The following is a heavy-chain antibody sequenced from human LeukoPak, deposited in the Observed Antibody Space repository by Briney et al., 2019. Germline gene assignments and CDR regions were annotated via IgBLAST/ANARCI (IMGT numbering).Heavy chain of an antibody. Sequence: SETLSLTCTVSGGSISSYYWSWIRQPPGKGLEWIGYIYYSGSTNYNPSLKSRVTISVDTSKNQFSLRLSSVTAADTAVYFCARLTTRNRGLIGPRKYYFDYWGQGTLVTVSS. J-gene: IGHJ4*02. CDR2: IYYSGST. V-gene: IGHV4-59*08. CDR1: GGSISSYY. CDR3: ARLTTRNRGLIGPRKYYFDY. D-gene: IGHD4-11*01.